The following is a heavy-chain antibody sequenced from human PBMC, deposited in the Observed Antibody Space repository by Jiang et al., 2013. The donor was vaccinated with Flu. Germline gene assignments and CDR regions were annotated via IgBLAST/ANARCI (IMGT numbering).Heavy chain of an antibody. CDR3: ATPILTGD. J-gene: IGHJ4*02. CDR1: FTFSSYG. Sequence: FTFSSYGMHWVRQAPGKGLEWVAVIWYDGSNKYYADSVKGRFTISRDNSKNTLYLQMNSLRAEDTAVYYCATPILTGDWGQGTLVTVSS. D-gene: IGHD3-9*01. V-gene: IGHV3-33*01. CDR2: IWYDGSNK.